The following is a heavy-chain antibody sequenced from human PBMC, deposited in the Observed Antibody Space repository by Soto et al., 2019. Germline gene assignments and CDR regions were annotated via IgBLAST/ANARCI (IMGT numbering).Heavy chain of an antibody. D-gene: IGHD2-15*01. CDR3: ARNGGRGMKDAFDI. V-gene: IGHV5-51*01. J-gene: IGHJ3*02. Sequence: GESLKISFKGSGYTFTSHWIGWVRQMPGNGLEWMGIIYPGDSDTKCSPTFEGQVTISVDKFISTAYLQWSSLKAPDTAMYYCARNGGRGMKDAFDIWGQGTMVTVSS. CDR1: GYTFTSHW. CDR2: IYPGDSDT.